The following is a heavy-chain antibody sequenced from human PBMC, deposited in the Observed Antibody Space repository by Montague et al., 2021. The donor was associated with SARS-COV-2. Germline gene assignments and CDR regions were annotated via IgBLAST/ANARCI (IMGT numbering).Heavy chain of an antibody. J-gene: IGHJ6*02. CDR2: INHSGSP. V-gene: IGHV4-34*01. CDR1: GGSFSGYY. Sequence: SETLSLTCAVYGGSFSGYYWSWIRQPPGKGLEWIGEINHSGSPNYNPSLKSRVTISVDTSKNQFSLKLSSVTAADTAVYYCARGRAVTTFYYYYYGMDVWGQGTPVTVS. CDR3: ARGRAVTTFYYYYYGMDV. D-gene: IGHD4-17*01.